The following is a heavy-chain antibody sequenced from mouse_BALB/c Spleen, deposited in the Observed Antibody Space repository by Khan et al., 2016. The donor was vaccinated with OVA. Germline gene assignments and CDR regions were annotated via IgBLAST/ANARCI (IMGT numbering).Heavy chain of an antibody. CDR3: ARIQGGDFDY. Sequence: EVELVESGPGLVKPSQSLSFTCTVTGYSITSDYAWNWIRQFPGNKLEWMGYLSYSGNIKYNPSLKSRISITRDTSKNQFFLQLNFVTIEDTATYYCARIQGGDFDYWGQGTTLTVSS. CDR1: GYSITSDYA. D-gene: IGHD3-2*02. V-gene: IGHV3-2*02. J-gene: IGHJ2*01. CDR2: LSYSGNI.